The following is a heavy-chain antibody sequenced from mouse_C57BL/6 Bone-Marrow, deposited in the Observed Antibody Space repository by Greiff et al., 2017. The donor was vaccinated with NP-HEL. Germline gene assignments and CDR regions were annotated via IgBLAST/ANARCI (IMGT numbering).Heavy chain of an antibody. CDR3: ARCNDYDGAWFAY. J-gene: IGHJ3*01. V-gene: IGHV1-54*01. D-gene: IGHD2-4*01. Sequence: VKLMESGAELVRPGTSVKVSCKASGYAFTNYLIEWVKQRPGQGLEWIGVINPGSGGTNYNEKFKGKATLTADKSSSTAYMQLSSLTSEDSAVYFCARCNDYDGAWFAYWGQGTLVTVSA. CDR2: INPGSGGT. CDR1: GYAFTNYL.